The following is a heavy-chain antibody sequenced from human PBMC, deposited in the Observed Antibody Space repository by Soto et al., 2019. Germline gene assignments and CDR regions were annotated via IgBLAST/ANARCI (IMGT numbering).Heavy chain of an antibody. CDR1: GGTFSSYA. V-gene: IGHV1-69*12. J-gene: IGHJ4*02. CDR2: SIPIFSTA. CDR3: ARLVSGSYHEYYFDY. Sequence: QVQLVQSGAEVKKPGCSVKVSCKASGGTFSSYAISWVRQAPGQGLEWMGGSIPIFSTANYAQKFQGRVTITADESTSTAYMELSSLRSEDTAVYYCARLVSGSYHEYYFDYWGQGTLVTVSS. D-gene: IGHD1-26*01.